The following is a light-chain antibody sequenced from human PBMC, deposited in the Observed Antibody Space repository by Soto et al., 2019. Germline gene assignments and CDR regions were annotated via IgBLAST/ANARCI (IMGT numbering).Light chain of an antibody. CDR2: AAS. J-gene: IGKJ5*01. V-gene: IGKV3-11*01. CDR1: QSVSSY. Sequence: DIVLTQSPATLSLSLGERATLSCRASQSVSSYLAWYQQKPGQAPRLLIYAASNRATGIPARFSGSGSGTDFTLTLTSIEPEDFAVYYCQQRSNWPPRITFGQGTRLEIK. CDR3: QQRSNWPPRIT.